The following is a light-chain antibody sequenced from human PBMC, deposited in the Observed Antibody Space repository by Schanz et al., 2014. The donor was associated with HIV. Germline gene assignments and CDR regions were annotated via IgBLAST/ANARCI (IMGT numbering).Light chain of an antibody. CDR1: SSDIGGSKY. CDR2: EVN. J-gene: IGLJ2*01. Sequence: QSALTQPPSASGSPGQSVTISCTGTSSDIGGSKYFFWYPQHPGKAPKLIIYEVNKRPSGVPDRFSGSRSGNTASLTVSGLQAEDEADYYCGTWDSSLSAGVFGGGTKLTVL. CDR3: GTWDSSLSAGV. V-gene: IGLV2-8*01.